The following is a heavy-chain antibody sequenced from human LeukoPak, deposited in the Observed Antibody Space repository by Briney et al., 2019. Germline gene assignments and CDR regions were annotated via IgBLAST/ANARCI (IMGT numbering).Heavy chain of an antibody. CDR3: AKRSYYYDSSGFDY. CDR2: ISGSGGST. V-gene: IGHV3-23*01. CDR1: GFTFGDYA. J-gene: IGHJ4*02. Sequence: GRSLRLSCTASGFTFGDYAMSWVRQAPGKGLEWVSAISGSGGSTYYADSVKGRFTISRDNSKNTLYLQMNSLRAEDTAVYYCAKRSYYYDSSGFDYWGQGTLVTVSS. D-gene: IGHD3-22*01.